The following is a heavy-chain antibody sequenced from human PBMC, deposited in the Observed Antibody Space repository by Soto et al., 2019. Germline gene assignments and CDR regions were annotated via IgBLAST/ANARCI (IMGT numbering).Heavy chain of an antibody. V-gene: IGHV3-23*04. J-gene: IGHJ4*02. CDR3: AKVRLGYCSGGSCYSSFDY. CDR2: ISGSGGST. CDR1: GFTFSSYG. D-gene: IGHD2-15*01. Sequence: VQLVESGGGVVQPGRSLRLSCAASGFTFSSYGMHWVRQAPGKGLEWVSAISGSGGSTYYADSVKGRFTISRDNSKNTLYLQMNSLRAEDTAVYYCAKVRLGYCSGGSCYSSFDYWGQGTLVTVSS.